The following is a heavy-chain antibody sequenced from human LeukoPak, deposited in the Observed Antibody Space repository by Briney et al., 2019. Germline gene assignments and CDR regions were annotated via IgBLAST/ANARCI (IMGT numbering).Heavy chain of an antibody. CDR2: IYTSGST. D-gene: IGHD6-13*01. CDR3: ASGSSWYYFDY. V-gene: IGHV4-61*02. J-gene: IGHJ4*02. CDR1: GGSISSGSYY. Sequence: SQTLSLTCTVSGGSISSGSYYWSWIRQPTGKGLEWIGRIYTSGSTNYNPPLKSRVTISVDTSKNQFSLKLSSVTAADTAVYYCASGSSWYYFDYWGQGTLVTVSS.